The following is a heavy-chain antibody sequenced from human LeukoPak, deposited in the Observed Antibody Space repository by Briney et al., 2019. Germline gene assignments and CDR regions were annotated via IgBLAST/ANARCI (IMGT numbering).Heavy chain of an antibody. CDR2: IDYGGST. CDR1: GGSISSYY. D-gene: IGHD4-17*01. CDR3: ARENYDDYQDY. Sequence: SETLSLTCTVSGGSISSYYWSWIRQPPGKGLEWIGYIDYGGSTNYNPSLKSRVSISVDTSKNQFSLNLSSVTAADTAVYFCARENYDDYQDYWGQGTLVTVSS. V-gene: IGHV4-59*12. J-gene: IGHJ4*02.